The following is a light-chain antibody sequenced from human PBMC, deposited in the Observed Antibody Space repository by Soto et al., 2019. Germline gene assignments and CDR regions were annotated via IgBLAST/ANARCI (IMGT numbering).Light chain of an antibody. Sequence: EIVLTQSPATLSLSPGERATLSCRASQRVSSYLAWYQQKPGQAPRLLIYDASNRATGIPARFSGSGSGTDFTLTISSLEPEDFAVYYCQQRSNWPITFGPGTKVDI. CDR2: DAS. CDR3: QQRSNWPIT. V-gene: IGKV3-11*01. CDR1: QRVSSY. J-gene: IGKJ3*01.